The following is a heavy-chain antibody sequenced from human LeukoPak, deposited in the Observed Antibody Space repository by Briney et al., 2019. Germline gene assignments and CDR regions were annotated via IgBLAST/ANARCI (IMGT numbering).Heavy chain of an antibody. V-gene: IGHV4-39*01. J-gene: IGHJ4*02. D-gene: IGHD3-22*01. CDR1: GGSISSSNCY. CDR2: IYYSGST. Sequence: PSETLSLTCNVSGGSISSSNCYWGWIRQPPGKGLEWIGSIYYSGSTYYSPSLKSRVTISVDTSKNQFSLKLSSVTAADTAVYYCARRHYYDSSGYYHYFDYWGQGTLVTVSS. CDR3: ARRHYYDSSGYYHYFDY.